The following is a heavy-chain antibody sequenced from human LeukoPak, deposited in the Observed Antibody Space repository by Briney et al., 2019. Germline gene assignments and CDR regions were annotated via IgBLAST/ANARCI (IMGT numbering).Heavy chain of an antibody. CDR3: AKDFDSGGSYDGAHS. J-gene: IGHJ4*02. D-gene: IGHD3-22*01. CDR1: GFTVSSNY. V-gene: IGHV3-53*01. CDR2: IYSGGST. Sequence: GGSLRLSCAASGFTVSSNYMSWVRQAPGKGLEWVSVIYSGGSTYYADSVKGRFTISRDNSKNTVYLQMNSLRPEDTAVYFCAKDFDSGGSYDGAHSWGQGALVTVSS.